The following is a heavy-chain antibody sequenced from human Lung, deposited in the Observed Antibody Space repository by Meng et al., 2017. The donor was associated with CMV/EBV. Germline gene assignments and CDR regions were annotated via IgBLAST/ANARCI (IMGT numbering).Heavy chain of an antibody. CDR2: ISYNGIT. J-gene: IGHJ3*02. Sequence: ESLKISCTVSGGSVSSGLYYWTWLRQPPGKGLEWIGYISYNGITNYNASLKSRVTISVDTSKNQFSLKLSSVTAADAAVYYCAGNMLEHYAFDMWGQGAMVTVSS. D-gene: IGHD1/OR15-1a*01. V-gene: IGHV4-61*01. CDR3: AGNMLEHYAFDM. CDR1: GGSVSSGLYY.